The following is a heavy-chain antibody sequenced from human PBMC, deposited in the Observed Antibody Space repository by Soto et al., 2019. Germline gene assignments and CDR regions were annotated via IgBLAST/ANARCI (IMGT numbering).Heavy chain of an antibody. CDR1: GFTFSSYA. J-gene: IGHJ6*02. D-gene: IGHD2-2*01. V-gene: IGHV3-30*04. Sequence: PGGSLRLSCAASGFTFSSYAMSWVRQPPGKGLEWVAVTSWDGNNKYYADSVKGRFTISRDNSKNTLYLQMNSLRTEDMAVYYCAKVVVPAAMVNYYYGMDVWGQGTTVTVSS. CDR3: AKVVVPAAMVNYYYGMDV. CDR2: TSWDGNNK.